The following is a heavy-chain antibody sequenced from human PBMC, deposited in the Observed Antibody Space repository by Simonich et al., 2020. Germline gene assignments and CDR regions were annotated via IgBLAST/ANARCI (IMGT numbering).Heavy chain of an antibody. V-gene: IGHV1-18*01. CDR2: IGAYNGTP. J-gene: IGHJ4*02. D-gene: IGHD2-15*01. CDR1: GYTFTSYG. CDR3: ARASRGTWWYYYFDY. Sequence: QVQLVQSGAEVKKPGASVKVSCKASGYTFTSYGISWVRQAPGQGLEWMGEIGAYNGTPNYAQKLQGRVTMTTDDSTSTAYMELRSLRSDDTAVYYCARASRGTWWYYYFDYWGQGTLVTVSS.